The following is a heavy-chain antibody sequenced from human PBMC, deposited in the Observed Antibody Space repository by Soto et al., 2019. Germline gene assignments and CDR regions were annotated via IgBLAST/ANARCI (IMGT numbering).Heavy chain of an antibody. V-gene: IGHV3-23*01. J-gene: IGHJ4*02. CDR1: GFTFSNYA. D-gene: IGHD2-8*01. CDR2: ISSGGGST. CDR3: AKSQHAMAHDY. Sequence: PGGSLRLSCAASGFTFSNYAMIWVRQAPGKELEWVSSISSGGGSTDYADSVKGRFTISRDNSQNTLNLQMNSLRAEDTAIYFCAKSQHAMAHDYWGPGTLVTVSS.